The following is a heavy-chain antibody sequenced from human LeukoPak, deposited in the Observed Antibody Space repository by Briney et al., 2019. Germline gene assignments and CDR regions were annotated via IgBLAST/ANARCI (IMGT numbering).Heavy chain of an antibody. CDR2: VNTKSGNT. V-gene: IGHV1-8*03. CDR3: ARVDGSPDY. Sequence: ASVKVSCKASGGTFSTSGINWVRQATGQGLEWLGWVNTKSGNTGSAQNFQGRVTITRDTSINTAYTELSSLRSEDTAIYYCARVDGSPDYWGQGTLVTVSS. CDR1: GGTFSTSG. J-gene: IGHJ4*02. D-gene: IGHD2-15*01.